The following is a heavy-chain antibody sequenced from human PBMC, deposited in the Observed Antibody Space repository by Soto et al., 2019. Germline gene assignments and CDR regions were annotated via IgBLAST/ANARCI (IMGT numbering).Heavy chain of an antibody. CDR2: ISGSGGGT. CDR3: AKSTQTYYDFWSGYYGTQYYFDY. Sequence: PGGSLRLSCAASGFTFSSYAMSWVRQAPGKGLEWVSAISGSGGGTYYADSVKGRFTISRDNSKNTLYLQMNSLRAEDTAVYYCAKSTQTYYDFWSGYYGTQYYFDYWGQGTLVTVSS. D-gene: IGHD3-3*01. V-gene: IGHV3-23*01. CDR1: GFTFSSYA. J-gene: IGHJ4*02.